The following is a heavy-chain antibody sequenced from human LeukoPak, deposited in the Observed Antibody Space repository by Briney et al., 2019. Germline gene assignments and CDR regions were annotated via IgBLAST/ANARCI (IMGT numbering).Heavy chain of an antibody. CDR2: ISAYNGNT. V-gene: IGHV1-18*01. D-gene: IGHD4-11*01. J-gene: IGHJ4*02. CDR1: GYTFTSYG. Sequence: ASVKLSCKASGYTFTSYGISWLRQAPGQGLEWMGWISAYNGNTNYAQKLQGRVTMTTDTSTSTAYMELRSLRSDDTAVYYCARGRDYSNYGALDYWGQGTMVTVSS. CDR3: ARGRDYSNYGALDY.